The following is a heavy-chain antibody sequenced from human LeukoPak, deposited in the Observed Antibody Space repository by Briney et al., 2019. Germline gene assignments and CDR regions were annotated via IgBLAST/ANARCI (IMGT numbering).Heavy chain of an antibody. Sequence: SETLSLTCTVSGGSISSSSYYWGWIRQSPGKGLEWIGSIHHGGSTYYNPSLKSRVTISVDTSKNQFSLKVTPVTAADSALYYCARDETLTALFDYWGQGTLVTVSS. CDR3: ARDETLTALFDY. CDR1: GGSISSSSYY. J-gene: IGHJ4*02. V-gene: IGHV4-39*07. CDR2: IHHGGST.